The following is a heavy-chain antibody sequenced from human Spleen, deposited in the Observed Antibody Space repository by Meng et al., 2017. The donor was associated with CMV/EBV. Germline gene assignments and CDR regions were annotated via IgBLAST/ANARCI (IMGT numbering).Heavy chain of an antibody. D-gene: IGHD1-26*01. CDR2: IYYSGTT. J-gene: IGHJ4*02. CDR3: ARDTVGASRPYYFDY. Sequence: SGDSVSSGSYFWSWIRQPPGKGLEWIGYIYYSGTTSYSPSLKSRVTMSVDTSKNQFSLKLSSVTAADTAVYFCARDTVGASRPYYFDYWGQGTLVTVSS. V-gene: IGHV4-61*01. CDR1: GDSVSSGSYF.